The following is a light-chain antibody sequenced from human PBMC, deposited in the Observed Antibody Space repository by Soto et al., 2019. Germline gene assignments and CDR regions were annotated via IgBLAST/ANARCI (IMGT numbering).Light chain of an antibody. CDR3: CSYAGSSTSWV. CDR1: SSDAGNYNF. Sequence: QSALTQPASVSGSPGQSITISCTGTSSDAGNYNFVSWYQQHPGKAPKVIIYEDSTRPSGVSNRISGSKSGNTASLTISGLQAVDEADYYCCSYAGSSTSWVFGGGTKVTVL. J-gene: IGLJ3*02. V-gene: IGLV2-23*01. CDR2: EDS.